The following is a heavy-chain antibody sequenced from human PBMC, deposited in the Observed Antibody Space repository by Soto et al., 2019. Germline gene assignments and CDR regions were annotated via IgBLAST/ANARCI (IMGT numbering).Heavy chain of an antibody. CDR2: INPNSGNI. CDR1: GNTFTSYD. V-gene: IGHV1-8*01. Sequence: ASVRVSCKASGNTFTSYDINWVRQATGHGLEWMGWINPNSGNIGYAQKFQGRVTMTRDTAIRTAYMEVSRLRSDDTAVYYCARGRASGSYYLLDYWGQGTLVTVS. J-gene: IGHJ4*02. CDR3: ARGRASGSYYLLDY. D-gene: IGHD3-10*01.